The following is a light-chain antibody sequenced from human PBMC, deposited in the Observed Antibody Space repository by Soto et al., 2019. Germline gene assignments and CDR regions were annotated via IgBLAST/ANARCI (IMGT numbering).Light chain of an antibody. CDR1: QGISNY. Sequence: DVRTSQSPASLSASVGDRVTITCRASQGISNYLAWYQQKPGKVPKLLIYAASTLQSGVPSRFSGSGSGTDFTLTISSLQPEDVATYYCQKYNSAPRTFGQGTKVDIK. CDR3: QKYNSAPRT. J-gene: IGKJ1*01. V-gene: IGKV1-27*01. CDR2: AAS.